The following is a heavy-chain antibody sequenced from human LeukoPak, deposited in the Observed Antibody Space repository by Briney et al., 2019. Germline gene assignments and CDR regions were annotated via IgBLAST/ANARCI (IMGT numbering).Heavy chain of an antibody. CDR3: VTHEGGGATWKHRFDD. CDR2: ISGSGGFT. Sequence: GGSLRLSCAAPGIIFNNYAMSWVRQAPGKGLEWVSVISGSGGFTTYADSVKGRFTISRDNSNNTLFMLLKSLKVEDTAVYYCVTHEGGGATWKHRFDDWGQGTLVTVSS. D-gene: IGHD3-16*01. J-gene: IGHJ4*02. V-gene: IGHV3-23*01. CDR1: GIIFNNYA.